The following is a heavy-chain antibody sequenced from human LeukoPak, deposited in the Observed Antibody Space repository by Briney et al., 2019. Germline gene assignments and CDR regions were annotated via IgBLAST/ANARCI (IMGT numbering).Heavy chain of an antibody. CDR1: GFTFSSYA. CDR2: ASYDGSNK. V-gene: IGHV3-30-3*01. D-gene: IGHD1-1*01. J-gene: IGHJ4*02. CDR3: ASVLLAGNGKNYFDY. Sequence: PGGSLRLSCAASGFTFSSYAMHWVRQAPGKGLEWVAVASYDGSNKYYADSVKGRFTISRDNAKNSLYLQMNSLRDEDTAVYYCASVLLAGNGKNYFDYWGQGTLVTVSS.